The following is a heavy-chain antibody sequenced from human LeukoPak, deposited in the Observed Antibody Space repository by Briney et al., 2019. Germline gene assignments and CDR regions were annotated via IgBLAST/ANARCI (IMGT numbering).Heavy chain of an antibody. D-gene: IGHD5-18*01. J-gene: IGHJ4*02. Sequence: SETLSLTCSVSDDSITMYYWSSIRQPPGKGLEWIGYIYYSRRTSYNPSLKSRVTISVDTSKNQFSLRLSSVTAADTAVYYCARGQKYRSGYTVTELGSGYFDYWGQGTLVTVSS. CDR1: DDSITMYY. CDR2: IYYSRRT. CDR3: ARGQKYRSGYTVTELGSGYFDY. V-gene: IGHV4-59*01.